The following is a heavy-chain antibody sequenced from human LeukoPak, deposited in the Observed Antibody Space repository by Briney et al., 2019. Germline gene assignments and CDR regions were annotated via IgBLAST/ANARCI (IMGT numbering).Heavy chain of an antibody. CDR1: GFTFSNYP. CDR3: ARESLVATTKAIDY. D-gene: IGHD5-12*01. Sequence: GGSLRLSCAASGFTFSNYPMNWVRQAPGKGLKWVSSITNSGNYAYFANSVRGRFIISRDNAKNSLYLQMNSLRAEDTAVYYCARESLVATTKAIDYWGQGTLVTVSS. CDR2: ITNSGNYA. J-gene: IGHJ4*02. V-gene: IGHV3-21*01.